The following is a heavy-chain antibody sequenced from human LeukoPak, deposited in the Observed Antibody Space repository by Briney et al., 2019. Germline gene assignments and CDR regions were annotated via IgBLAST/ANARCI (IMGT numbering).Heavy chain of an antibody. CDR3: ARFRYSGSYSP. CDR1: GGSIRCGGYY. D-gene: IGHD1-26*01. Sequence: SETLSLTCTVSGGSIRCGGYYWSWIRQPPGKGLEWIGYIYHSESTYYNPSLKSRVTISVDRSKNQFSLKLSSVTAVDTAVYYCARFRYSGSYSPWGQGTLVTVSS. V-gene: IGHV4-30-2*01. CDR2: IYHSEST. J-gene: IGHJ4*02.